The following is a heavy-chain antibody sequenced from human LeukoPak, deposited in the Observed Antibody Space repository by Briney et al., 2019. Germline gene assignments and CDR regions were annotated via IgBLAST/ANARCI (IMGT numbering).Heavy chain of an antibody. Sequence: GGSLRLSCAVSGFTFSTYWMSWVRQAPGKGLEWVANIKQDGSEKYYVDSVEGRFTISRDNAKSSLYLQMNSLRADDTAVYYCARDTNYYFDYWGQGTLVTVSS. CDR3: ARDTNYYFDY. D-gene: IGHD1-1*01. CDR1: GFTFSTYW. CDR2: IKQDGSEK. V-gene: IGHV3-7*01. J-gene: IGHJ4*02.